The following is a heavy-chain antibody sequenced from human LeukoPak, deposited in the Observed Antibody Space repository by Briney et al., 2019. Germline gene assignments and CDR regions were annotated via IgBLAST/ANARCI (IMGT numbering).Heavy chain of an antibody. CDR3: ARGSGYDSPPNWFDP. CDR1: GGSFSGYY. D-gene: IGHD5-12*01. Sequence: SETLSLTCAGYGGSFSGYYWSWIRQPPGKGLEWIGEINHSGSTNYNPSLKSRVTISVDTSKNQFSLKLSSVTAADTAVYYCARGSGYDSPPNWFDPWGQGTLVTVSS. J-gene: IGHJ5*02. CDR2: INHSGST. V-gene: IGHV4-34*01.